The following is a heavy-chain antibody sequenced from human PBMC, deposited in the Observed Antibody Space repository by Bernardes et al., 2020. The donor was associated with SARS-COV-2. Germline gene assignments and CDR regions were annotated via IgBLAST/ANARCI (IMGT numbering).Heavy chain of an antibody. CDR2: FRFDGGS. CDR3: AKTKRYGTTWYGGLDH. V-gene: IGHV3-23*01. J-gene: IGHJ4*02. Sequence: GGSLRLSCAASGFTFSTYTMTWVRQAPGKGLEWVSAFRFDGGSYYADSVKGRFTISIDISKNTMYLQMNSLRADDTALYYCAKTKRYGTTWYGGLDHWGQGTLVTVSS. CDR1: GFTFSTYT. D-gene: IGHD6-13*01.